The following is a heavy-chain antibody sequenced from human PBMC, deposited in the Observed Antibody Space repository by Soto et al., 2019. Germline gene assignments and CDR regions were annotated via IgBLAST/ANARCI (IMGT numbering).Heavy chain of an antibody. J-gene: IGHJ4*02. CDR1: GFTFDDYA. Sequence: PGGSLRLSCAASGFTFDDYAMHWVRQAPGKGLEWVSGISWNSGSIGYADSVKGRFTISRDNAKKSLYLQMNRLRAEDTAVYFCARATALYYDNSGYFHSNYFDSWGQGTLVTVPS. CDR2: ISWNSGSI. V-gene: IGHV3-9*01. CDR3: ARATALYYDNSGYFHSNYFDS. D-gene: IGHD3-22*01.